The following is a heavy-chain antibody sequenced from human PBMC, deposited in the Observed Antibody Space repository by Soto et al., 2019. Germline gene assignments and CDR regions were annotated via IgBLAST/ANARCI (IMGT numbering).Heavy chain of an antibody. D-gene: IGHD3-10*01. V-gene: IGHV3-23*01. CDR2: ISGGGIST. CDR3: ARDATSMVRGTNNWFDP. Sequence: HPGGSLRLSCAASGFTFSNYAMSWVRQAPGKGLEWVSAISGGGISTYYADSVRGRFTISRDNSRNTLYLRMNRLRAEDTAVYYCARDATSMVRGTNNWFDPWGQGTLVTVSS. CDR1: GFTFSNYA. J-gene: IGHJ5*02.